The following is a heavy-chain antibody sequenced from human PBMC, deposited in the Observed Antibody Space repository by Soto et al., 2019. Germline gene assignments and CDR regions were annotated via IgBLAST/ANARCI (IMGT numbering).Heavy chain of an antibody. CDR1: GFTFSSYA. J-gene: IGHJ3*02. CDR2: ISYDGSNK. V-gene: IGHV3-30-3*01. D-gene: IGHD6-19*01. Sequence: GGSLRLSCAASGFTFSSYAMHWVRQAPGKGLEWVAVISYDGSNKYYADSVKGRFTISRDNSKNTLYLQMNSLRAEDTAVYYCARARKAVAGEGAFDIWGQGTMVTVSS. CDR3: ARARKAVAGEGAFDI.